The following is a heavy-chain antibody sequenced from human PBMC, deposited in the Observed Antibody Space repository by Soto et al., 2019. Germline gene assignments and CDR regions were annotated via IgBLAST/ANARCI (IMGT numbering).Heavy chain of an antibody. Sequence: PSETLSLTCTVSGGSMIAYYLNWIRQPPGKGLQWIGYTYYSGSTTYNPSLKSRVTISVDSSKNQFSLKLDSVTPADTAVYYCARVRGTAGKRYFDYWGPGTLVTVYS. J-gene: IGHJ4*02. CDR1: GGSMIAYY. CDR2: TYYSGST. V-gene: IGHV4-59*01. D-gene: IGHD6-13*01. CDR3: ARVRGTAGKRYFDY.